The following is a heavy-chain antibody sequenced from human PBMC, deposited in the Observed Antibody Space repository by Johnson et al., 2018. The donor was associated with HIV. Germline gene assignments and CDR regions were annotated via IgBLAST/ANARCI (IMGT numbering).Heavy chain of an antibody. CDR3: AKTLEPGAFDI. D-gene: IGHD1-1*01. V-gene: IGHV3-66*01. J-gene: IGHJ3*02. CDR2: IYSAGST. CDR1: GFTVSSSY. Sequence: VQLVESGGGLVQPGGSLRLSCAASGFTVSSSYMSWVRQAPGKGLEWVSVIYSAGSTYYADSVKGRFTISRDNSNNTLYLQMNSLRAEDTAVYYCAKTLEPGAFDIWGQGTMVTVSS.